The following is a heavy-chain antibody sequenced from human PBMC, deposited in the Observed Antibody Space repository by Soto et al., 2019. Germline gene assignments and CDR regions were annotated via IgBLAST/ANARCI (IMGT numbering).Heavy chain of an antibody. D-gene: IGHD3-16*01. CDR3: VKDPAVVPPWEINRNYEDPFSDHFGLEV. J-gene: IGHJ6*02. CDR2: ISDTGANT. Sequence: GGSLRLSCSASGFTFSNYAMRWVRQAPGKGLEYVSVISDTGANTFYADLVEGRFTISRDNSKKTLYLQLRSLRPEDTAFYYCVKDPAVVPPWEINRNYEDPFSDHFGLEVWGQGTTVTVSS. CDR1: GFTFSNYA. V-gene: IGHV3-64D*09.